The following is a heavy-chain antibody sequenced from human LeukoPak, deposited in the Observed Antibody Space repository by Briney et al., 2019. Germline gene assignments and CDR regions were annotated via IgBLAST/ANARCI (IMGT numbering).Heavy chain of an antibody. CDR3: AKTDYDILTGYPKHFDY. CDR1: GYSFTSYW. CDR2: IYPGDSDT. J-gene: IGHJ4*02. D-gene: IGHD3-9*01. V-gene: IGHV5-51*01. Sequence: GESLKISCKGSGYSFTSYWIGWVRQMPGKGLEWMGIIYPGDSDTRYSPSFQGQVTISADKSISTAYLQWSSLKASDTAMYYCAKTDYDILTGYPKHFDYWGQGTLVTVSS.